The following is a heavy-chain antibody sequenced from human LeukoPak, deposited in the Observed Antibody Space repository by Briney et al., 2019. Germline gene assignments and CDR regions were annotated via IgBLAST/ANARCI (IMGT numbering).Heavy chain of an antibody. Sequence: SVKVSCKASRGTFSSYAISWVRQAPGQGLEWMGGIIPIFGTANYAQKFQGRVTITADGSTSTAYMELSSLRSEDTAVYYCAREGPAGGVAWDDLDYWGQGTLVTVSS. V-gene: IGHV1-69*13. CDR3: AREGPAGGVAWDDLDY. D-gene: IGHD3-16*01. J-gene: IGHJ4*02. CDR1: RGTFSSYA. CDR2: IIPIFGTA.